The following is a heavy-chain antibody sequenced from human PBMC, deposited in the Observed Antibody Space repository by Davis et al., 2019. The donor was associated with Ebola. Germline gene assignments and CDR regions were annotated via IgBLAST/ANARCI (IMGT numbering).Heavy chain of an antibody. CDR3: ARDIFDTSGYRPFDY. D-gene: IGHD5-12*01. CDR1: GFTFSSYA. CDR2: ISTNGENT. V-gene: IGHV3-64*04. J-gene: IGHJ4*02. Sequence: GESLKISCSASGFTFSSYAMHWVRQAPGKGLQSVARISTNGENTYYADSVKGRFTISRHSSNNTLYLQMNTLRPDDTAVYFCARDIFDTSGYRPFDYWGQGTLVTVSS.